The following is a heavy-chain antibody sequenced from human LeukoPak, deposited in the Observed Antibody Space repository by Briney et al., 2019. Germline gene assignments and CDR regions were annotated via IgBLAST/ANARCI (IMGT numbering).Heavy chain of an antibody. CDR3: ARGIAAAPLWLPLGY. Sequence: ASVKVSCKASGYTFTGYYMHWVRQAPGQGLEWMGWINPNSGGTNYAQKFQGRVTMTRDTSISTAYMELSRLRSDDTAVYYCARGIAAAPLWLPLGYWGQGTLVTVSS. CDR1: GYTFTGYY. V-gene: IGHV1-2*02. D-gene: IGHD6-13*01. CDR2: INPNSGGT. J-gene: IGHJ4*02.